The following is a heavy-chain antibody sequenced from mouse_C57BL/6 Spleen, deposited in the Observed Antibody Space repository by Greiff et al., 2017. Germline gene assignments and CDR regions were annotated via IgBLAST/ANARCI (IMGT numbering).Heavy chain of an antibody. CDR3: TRGGRDY. J-gene: IGHJ2*01. CDR1: GYTFTDYE. CDR2: IDPETGGT. D-gene: IGHD3-3*01. V-gene: IGHV1-15*01. Sequence: QVQLQQSGAELVRPGASVTLSCKASGYTFTDYEMHWVKQTPVHGLEWIGAIDPETGGTAYNQKFKGKAILTADKSSSTAYMELSSLTSEDSAVYYCTRGGRDYWGQGTTLTVSS.